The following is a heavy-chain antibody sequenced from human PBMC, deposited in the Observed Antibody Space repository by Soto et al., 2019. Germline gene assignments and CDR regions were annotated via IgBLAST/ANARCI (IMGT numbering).Heavy chain of an antibody. D-gene: IGHD6-19*01. Sequence: GTSVKVSCKDSGGTHSSNASSWVRQAPGQGLEWMGGIIPIFGTANYAQKFQGRVTITADESTSTAYMELSSLRSEDTAVYYCARTGPKQWLDRGAFDYWGQGTLVTVSS. CDR2: IIPIFGTA. J-gene: IGHJ4*02. V-gene: IGHV1-69*13. CDR3: ARTGPKQWLDRGAFDY. CDR1: GGTHSSNA.